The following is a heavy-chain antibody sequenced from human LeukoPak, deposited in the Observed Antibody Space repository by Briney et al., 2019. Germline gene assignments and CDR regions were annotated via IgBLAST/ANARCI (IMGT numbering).Heavy chain of an antibody. CDR1: GYIFTSYH. Sequence: GASVKVSCKASGYIFTSYHMHWVRQAPGQGLEWMGVINPSGGSTSHAQKFKGRVTMTTDTSTSTVYMELTSLRSEDTAVYYCARDGTRRVPFNYWGQGTVVTVSS. CDR2: INPSGGST. J-gene: IGHJ4*02. D-gene: IGHD6-6*01. V-gene: IGHV1-46*01. CDR3: ARDGTRRVPFNY.